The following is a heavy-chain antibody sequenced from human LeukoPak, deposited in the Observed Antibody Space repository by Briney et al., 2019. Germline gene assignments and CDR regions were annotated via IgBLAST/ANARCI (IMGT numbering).Heavy chain of an antibody. Sequence: GSLRLSCAASGFTINTNYMSWVRQPPGKGLEWIGEIYHSGSTNYNPSLKSRATISVDKSKNQFSLKLSSVTAADTAVYYCARKRVDIVAWDYWGQGTLVTVSS. CDR3: ARKRVDIVAWDY. D-gene: IGHD5-12*01. CDR1: GFTINTNY. V-gene: IGHV4-4*02. J-gene: IGHJ4*02. CDR2: IYHSGST.